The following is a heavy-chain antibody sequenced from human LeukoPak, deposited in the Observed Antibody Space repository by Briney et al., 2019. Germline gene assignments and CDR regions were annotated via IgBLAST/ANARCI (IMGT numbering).Heavy chain of an antibody. CDR3: ARDVYYDSSGYYYTPVIDYYYGMDV. V-gene: IGHV1-18*01. Sequence: SVKVSCKASRYTFTSYGISWVRQDPGQGVEWMGWISAYNGNTNYAQKLQGRVTMTTDTSTSTAYMELRSLISDDTAVYYCARDVYYDSSGYYYTPVIDYYYGMDVWGQGTTVTVSS. CDR2: ISAYNGNT. J-gene: IGHJ6*02. D-gene: IGHD3-22*01. CDR1: RYTFTSYG.